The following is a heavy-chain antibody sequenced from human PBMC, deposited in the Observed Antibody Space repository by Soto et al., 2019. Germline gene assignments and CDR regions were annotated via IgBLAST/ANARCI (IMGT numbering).Heavy chain of an antibody. CDR3: AKDVSSRRGFDP. V-gene: IGHV4-4*07. D-gene: IGHD3-16*01. Sequence: QVQLQESGPGLVKPSETLSLTCAVSGASIRSYHWSWIRQPAGKGLEWIGRMQHTGNTNYNPSLKSRVTMSVETSKNPISFKMTPGTAADTAVYFCAKDVSSRRGFDPWGQGILVIVSS. CDR1: GASIRSYH. J-gene: IGHJ5*02. CDR2: MQHTGNT.